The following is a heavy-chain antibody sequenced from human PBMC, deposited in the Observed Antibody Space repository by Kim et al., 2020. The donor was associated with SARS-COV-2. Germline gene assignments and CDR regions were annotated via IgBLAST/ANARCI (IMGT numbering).Heavy chain of an antibody. D-gene: IGHD2-15*01. CDR2: ISGSGNTI. Sequence: GGSLRLSCAASGFSFSDYYMSWIRQAPGKGLEWVSYISGSGNTIYYADSVKGRFIISRDNAKNSLYLQMNSLRAEDTAVYYCARDGGIPWIYSYYYMDVWGKGTTVTVSS. V-gene: IGHV3-11*01. CDR1: GFSFSDYY. J-gene: IGHJ6*03. CDR3: ARDGGIPWIYSYYYMDV.